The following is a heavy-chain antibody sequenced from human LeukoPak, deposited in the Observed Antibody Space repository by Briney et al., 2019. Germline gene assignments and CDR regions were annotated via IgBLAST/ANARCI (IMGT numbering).Heavy chain of an antibody. V-gene: IGHV1-46*01. J-gene: IGHJ4*02. CDR2: INSSGGST. CDR3: ARDRTSYYTYDSSGYYPDY. Sequence: ASVTVSCKASGYTFTSYYMHWVRQAPGQGLEWMGIINSSGGSTSYAQKFQGRVTMTRDTSTSTVYMELSSLRSEDTAVYYCARDRTSYYTYDSSGYYPDYWGQGTLVTVSS. CDR1: GYTFTSYY. D-gene: IGHD3-22*01.